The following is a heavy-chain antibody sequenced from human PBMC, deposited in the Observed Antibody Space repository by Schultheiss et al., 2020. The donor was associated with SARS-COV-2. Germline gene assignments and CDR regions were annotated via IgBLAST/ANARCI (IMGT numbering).Heavy chain of an antibody. J-gene: IGHJ6*02. V-gene: IGHV4-59*01. D-gene: IGHD3-3*01. CDR1: GGSISSYY. CDR3: ARGQVPNRWSGYYSPYYYYGMDV. Sequence: SETLSLTCTVSGGSISSYYWSWIRQPPGKGLEWIGYIYYSGSTNYNPSLKSRVTISVDTSKNQFSLKLSSVTAADTAVYYCARGQVPNRWSGYYSPYYYYGMDVWGQGTTVTVSS. CDR2: IYYSGST.